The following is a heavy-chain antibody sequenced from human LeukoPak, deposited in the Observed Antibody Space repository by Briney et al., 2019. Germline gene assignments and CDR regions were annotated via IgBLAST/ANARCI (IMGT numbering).Heavy chain of an antibody. V-gene: IGHV3-48*03. CDR3: ARVSGWYGMDV. CDR1: GFSFSSYE. J-gene: IGHJ6*02. CDR2: ISSSGSTI. Sequence: GGSLRLSCAASGFSFSSYEMNWVRQAPGKGLEWVSYISSSGSTIYYADSVKGRFTISRDNAKNSLYLQMNSLRAEDTAVYYCARVSGWYGMDVWGQGTTVTVSS. D-gene: IGHD6-19*01.